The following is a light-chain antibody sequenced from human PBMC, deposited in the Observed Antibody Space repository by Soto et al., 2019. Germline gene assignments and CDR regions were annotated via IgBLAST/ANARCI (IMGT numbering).Light chain of an antibody. CDR1: SSDVGNSNL. Sequence: QSVLTQPASVSGSPGQSITISCTGTSSDVGNSNLVSWYQHHPGTAPKLMIYEVSKRPSGVSNRFSGSKSGNTASLTISGLLAEDEADYYCCSAGNSPSAVVFGGGTKLTVL. CDR3: CSAGNSPSAVV. V-gene: IGLV2-23*02. CDR2: EVS. J-gene: IGLJ2*01.